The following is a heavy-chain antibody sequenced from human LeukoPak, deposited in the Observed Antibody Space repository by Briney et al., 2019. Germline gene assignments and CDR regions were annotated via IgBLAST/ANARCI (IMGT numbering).Heavy chain of an antibody. D-gene: IGHD1-7*01. CDR3: AVTFVGTTREFDY. V-gene: IGHV3-23*01. CDR1: GFTFSSYA. CDR2: ITNTGGNA. Sequence: PGGSLRLSCAASGFTFSSYAMSWVRQAPGKGLDWVSVITNTGGNAYYADSVKGRFTISRDNSENTLFLEMNSLRGEDTALYYCAVTFVGTTREFDYWGQGTLVTVSS. J-gene: IGHJ4*02.